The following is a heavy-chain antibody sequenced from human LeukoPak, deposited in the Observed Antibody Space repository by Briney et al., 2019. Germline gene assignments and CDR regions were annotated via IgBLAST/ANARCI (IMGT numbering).Heavy chain of an antibody. CDR1: GLTFSKYA. J-gene: IGHJ4*02. CDR2: ISYDGSIK. D-gene: IGHD3-10*01. Sequence: GGSLRPSCAASGLTFSKYAMHWVRGAPGKRLGWVAAISYDGSIKYYVNSLKGRFTISIDNPKNTLYCEINSLRAEETAVYFGARGQIVKKFGFAYWGPGSRATVSS. V-gene: IGHV3-30*01. CDR3: ARGQIVKKFGFAY.